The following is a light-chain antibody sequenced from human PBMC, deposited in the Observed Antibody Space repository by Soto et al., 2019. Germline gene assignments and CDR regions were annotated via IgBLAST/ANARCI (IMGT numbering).Light chain of an antibody. J-gene: IGKJ5*01. V-gene: IGKV3-15*01. CDR1: ESGNNK. CDR2: RAS. Sequence: EVVLTQSPATLSVSPGERATLSCRATESGNNKLGWYQQKPGQAPRLLIYRASTRATGIPARFGGSGSGTEFTLTISSLQSEDSAVYYCHQYNNWFPFTFGQGTRLEIK. CDR3: HQYNNWFPFT.